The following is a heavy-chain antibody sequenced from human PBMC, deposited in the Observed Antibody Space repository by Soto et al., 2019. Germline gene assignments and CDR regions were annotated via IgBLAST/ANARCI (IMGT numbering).Heavy chain of an antibody. D-gene: IGHD5-18*01. V-gene: IGHV1-69*13. J-gene: IGHJ4*02. CDR3: ARATEYSYGYESFDY. CDR2: IIPIFGTA. CDR1: GGTFSSYA. Sequence: SVKVSCKASGGTFSSYAISRVRQAPGQGLEWMGGIIPIFGTANYAQKFQGRVTITADESTSTAYMELSSLRSEDTAVYYCARATEYSYGYESFDYWGQGTLVTVSS.